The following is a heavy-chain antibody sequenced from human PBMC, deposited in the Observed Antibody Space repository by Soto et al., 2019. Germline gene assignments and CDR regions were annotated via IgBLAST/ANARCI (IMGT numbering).Heavy chain of an antibody. Sequence: PGGSLRLSCAVSGFTFSDYAMSWVRQAPGKGLEWVSSLSGSGSSTYYADSVSGRFTISRDNLKNTVYLQMNSLRAEDTAVYYCAREGAAVASPINYWGQGTLVTSPQ. V-gene: IGHV3-23*01. CDR2: LSGSGSST. D-gene: IGHD6-19*01. CDR1: GFTFSDYA. CDR3: AREGAAVASPINY. J-gene: IGHJ4*02.